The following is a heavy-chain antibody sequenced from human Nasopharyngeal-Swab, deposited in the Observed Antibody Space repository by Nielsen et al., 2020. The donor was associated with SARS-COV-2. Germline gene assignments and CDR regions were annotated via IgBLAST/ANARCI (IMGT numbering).Heavy chain of an antibody. V-gene: IGHV1-8*01. Sequence: ASVKVSCKASGYTFTSYDINWVRQATGQGLEWMGWMNPNSGNTGYAQKFQGRVTMTRNTSISTAYMELSRLRSDDTAVYYCARAVVGWFGELLDYYYYYGMDVWGQGTTVTVSS. D-gene: IGHD3-10*01. CDR1: GYTFTSYD. CDR2: MNPNSGNT. CDR3: ARAVVGWFGELLDYYYYYGMDV. J-gene: IGHJ6*02.